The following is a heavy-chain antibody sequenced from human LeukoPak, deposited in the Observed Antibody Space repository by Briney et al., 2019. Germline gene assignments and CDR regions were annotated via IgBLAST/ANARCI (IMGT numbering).Heavy chain of an antibody. Sequence: SETLSLTCTVSGGSISSGSYYWGWIRQAPGKGLEWIGSLYYSGSSYYYPSLKSRVTISVDTSKNQFSLKVSSVTAADTAVYYCASGNAGLPYFDYWGQGTLVTVSS. V-gene: IGHV4-39*01. D-gene: IGHD5-12*01. J-gene: IGHJ4*02. CDR2: LYYSGSS. CDR3: ASGNAGLPYFDY. CDR1: GGSISSGSYY.